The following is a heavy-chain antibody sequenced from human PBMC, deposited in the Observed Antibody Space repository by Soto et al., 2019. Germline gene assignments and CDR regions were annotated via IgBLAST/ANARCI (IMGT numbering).Heavy chain of an antibody. CDR1: GFTFSDYY. D-gene: IGHD6-19*01. V-gene: IGHV3-11*01. CDR3: ARDGGHSSGWTDDGDYFDY. Sequence: GGSLRLSCAASGFTFSDYYMSWIRQAPGKGLEWVSYISSSGSTIYYADSVKGRFTISRDNAKNSLYLQMNSLRAEDTAAYYCARDGGHSSGWTDDGDYFDYWGQGTLVTVSS. J-gene: IGHJ4*02. CDR2: ISSSGSTI.